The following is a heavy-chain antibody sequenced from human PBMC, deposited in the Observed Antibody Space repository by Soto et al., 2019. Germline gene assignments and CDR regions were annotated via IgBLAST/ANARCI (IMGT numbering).Heavy chain of an antibody. Sequence: SETLSLTCTVSGGSISSCGYYWSWIRQHPGKGLEWIGYIYYSGSTYYNPSLKSRVTISVDTSKNQFSLKLSSVTAADTAVYYCARGCSGGSCYDKYFQHWGQGTLVTVSS. CDR1: GGSISSCGYY. CDR3: ARGCSGGSCYDKYFQH. V-gene: IGHV4-31*03. D-gene: IGHD2-15*01. J-gene: IGHJ1*01. CDR2: IYYSGST.